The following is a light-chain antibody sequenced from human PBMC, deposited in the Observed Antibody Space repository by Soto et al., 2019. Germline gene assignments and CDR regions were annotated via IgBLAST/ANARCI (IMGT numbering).Light chain of an antibody. CDR3: PSYDYSLNLYV. Sequence: QSVLTQPPSVSGAPGQTITISFTGSSSNLGAGYDVHWYQQLPGAAPQLLIFRNSNRPSGVPDRFSASKSGTSASLAITGLQAEDEAEYDCPSYDYSLNLYVYGTATKVTVL. V-gene: IGLV1-40*01. CDR1: SSNLGAGYD. J-gene: IGLJ1*01. CDR2: RNS.